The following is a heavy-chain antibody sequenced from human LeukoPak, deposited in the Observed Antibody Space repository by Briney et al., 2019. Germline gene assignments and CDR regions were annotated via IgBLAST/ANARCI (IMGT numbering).Heavy chain of an antibody. V-gene: IGHV3-7*01. CDR1: GFTFSNCW. Sequence: GGSLRLSCAASGFTFSNCWMNWVRQAPGKGLEWVANIKQDGSKKYYVDSVKGRFTISRDNSKNTLYLQMNSLRAEDTAVYNCAKVLSSSWGYFDSWGQGTLVTVSS. CDR3: AKVLSSSWGYFDS. J-gene: IGHJ4*02. CDR2: IKQDGSKK. D-gene: IGHD6-13*01.